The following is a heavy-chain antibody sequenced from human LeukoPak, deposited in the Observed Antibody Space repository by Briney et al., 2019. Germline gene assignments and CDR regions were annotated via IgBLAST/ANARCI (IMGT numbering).Heavy chain of an antibody. V-gene: IGHV3-33*06. J-gene: IGHJ4*02. D-gene: IGHD3-22*01. Sequence: GRSLRLSCAASGFTFSSYGMHWVRQAPGKGLEWVAVIWYDGSNKYYADSVKGRFTISRDNSKNTLYLQMNSLRAEDTAVYYCAKDGDYYDSSGYNWGQETLVTVSS. CDR2: IWYDGSNK. CDR3: AKDGDYYDSSGYN. CDR1: GFTFSSYG.